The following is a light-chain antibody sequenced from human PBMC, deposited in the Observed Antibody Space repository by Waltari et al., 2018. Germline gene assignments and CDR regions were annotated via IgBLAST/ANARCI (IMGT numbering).Light chain of an antibody. CDR3: TSYTTSSTWV. Sequence: QSALTQPASVSGTPGQSITISCTGTSSGIGTYNFSSWYQQHPGKVPKLMIFDVTKRPSGVSDRFFGSKSANTASLTISGLQAEDEANYYCTSYTTSSTWVFGGGTRLTVL. CDR1: SSGIGTYNF. J-gene: IGLJ3*02. CDR2: DVT. V-gene: IGLV2-14*01.